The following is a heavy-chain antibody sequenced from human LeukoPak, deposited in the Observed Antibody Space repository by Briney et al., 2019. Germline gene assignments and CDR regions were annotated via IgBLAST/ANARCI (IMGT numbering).Heavy chain of an antibody. J-gene: IGHJ5*02. CDR3: ARDGRVMVRGVNNWFDP. CDR2: TNPNNGGR. V-gene: IGHV1-2*02. Sequence: GASVKVSFKASGYTFTCYCMHWVRQAPGQGVEWVGWTNPNNGGRNYAQKVQGRVSMTRDTSISTDYMEVTRLRPDDRAVYCCARDGRVMVRGVNNWFDPWGQGTLVTVSS. D-gene: IGHD3-10*01. CDR1: GYTFTCYC.